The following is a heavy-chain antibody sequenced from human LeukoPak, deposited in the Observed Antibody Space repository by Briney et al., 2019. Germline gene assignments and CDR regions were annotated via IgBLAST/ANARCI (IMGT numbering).Heavy chain of an antibody. CDR2: ISWNGDNI. D-gene: IGHD2/OR15-2a*01. J-gene: IGHJ4*02. CDR3: AKGIGPLTMGFDH. V-gene: IGHV3-9*01. Sequence: PGGSLRLSCAASGFSFNSSAMHRVRQAPGKGLEWVSGISWNGDNIGYGDSVKGRFTISRDNAKNSLSLEMNNLRAEDTSLYYCAKGIGPLTMGFDHWGQGTLVTVSS. CDR1: GFSFNSSA.